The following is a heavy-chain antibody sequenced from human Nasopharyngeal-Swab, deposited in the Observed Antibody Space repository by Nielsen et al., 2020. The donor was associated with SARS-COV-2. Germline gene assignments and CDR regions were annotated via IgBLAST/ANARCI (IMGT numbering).Heavy chain of an antibody. Sequence: GGSLRLSCAASGFTFSSYAMSWVRQAPGKGLEWGSAISGSGGSTYYADSVKGRFTISRDNSKDTLYLQMNSLRAEDTAVYYCAKDEPYYDSSGYNYYYYYYMDVWGKGTTVTVSS. V-gene: IGHV3-23*01. CDR2: ISGSGGST. J-gene: IGHJ6*03. D-gene: IGHD3-22*01. CDR3: AKDEPYYDSSGYNYYYYYYMDV. CDR1: GFTFSSYA.